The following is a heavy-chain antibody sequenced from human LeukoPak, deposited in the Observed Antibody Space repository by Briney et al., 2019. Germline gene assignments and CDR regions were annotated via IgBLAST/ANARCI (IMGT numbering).Heavy chain of an antibody. CDR1: GFTFSSYG. CDR3: AKGRMEFYYMDV. J-gene: IGHJ6*03. Sequence: PGGSLRLSCAASGFTFSSYGMHWVRQAPGKGLEWVAFIRYDGSNKYYADSVKGRFTISRDNSKNTLYLQMNSLRAEDTAVYYCAKGRMEFYYMDVWGKGTTVTISS. V-gene: IGHV3-30*02. CDR2: IRYDGSNK. D-gene: IGHD1-1*01.